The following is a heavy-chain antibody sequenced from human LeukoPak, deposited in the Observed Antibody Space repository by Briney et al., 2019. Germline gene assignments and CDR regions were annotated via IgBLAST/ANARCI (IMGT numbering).Heavy chain of an antibody. CDR2: IWYDGSNK. Sequence: GGSLRPSCAASGFTFSSYGMHWVRQAPGKGLEWVAVIWYDGSNKYYADSVKGRFTISRDNSKNTLYLQMNSLRAEDTAVYYCARDLTGATVTTYFDYWGLGNPGHRLL. CDR1: GFTFSSYG. D-gene: IGHD4-17*01. V-gene: IGHV3-33*01. CDR3: ARDLTGATVTTYFDY. J-gene: IGHJ4*02.